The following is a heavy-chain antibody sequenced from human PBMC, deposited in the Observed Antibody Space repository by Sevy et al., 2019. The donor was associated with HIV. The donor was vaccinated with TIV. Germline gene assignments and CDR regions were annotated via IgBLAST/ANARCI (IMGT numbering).Heavy chain of an antibody. CDR2: IGYDGSNK. D-gene: IGHD2-8*01. CDR1: GFTPSTYG. Sequence: GGSLSLSCAASGFTPSTYGMHWVRQAPGKGLEWVVVIGYDGSNKYYADSVRGRFTISRDNSKNTLFLQMDSLRGEDTAVYYCARDPRMYGDYLLAYFDYWGQGTLVTVSS. CDR3: ARDPRMYGDYLLAYFDY. J-gene: IGHJ4*02. V-gene: IGHV3-33*01.